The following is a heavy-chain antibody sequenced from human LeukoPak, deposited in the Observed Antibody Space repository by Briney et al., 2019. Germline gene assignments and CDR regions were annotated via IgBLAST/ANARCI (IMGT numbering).Heavy chain of an antibody. Sequence: SSVKVSCKASGGTLSSYAISWVRQTPGQGHEWMGGIIPIFGTANYAQKFQGRVTITADESTSTAYMELSSLRSEDTAVYCCAIDRKSYYDSSGYSDYFDYWGQGTLVTVSS. V-gene: IGHV1-69*01. CDR2: IIPIFGTA. D-gene: IGHD3-22*01. CDR3: AIDRKSYYDSSGYSDYFDY. J-gene: IGHJ4*02. CDR1: GGTLSSYA.